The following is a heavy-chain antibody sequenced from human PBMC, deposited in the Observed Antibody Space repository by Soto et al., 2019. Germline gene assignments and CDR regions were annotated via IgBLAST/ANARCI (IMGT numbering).Heavy chain of an antibody. D-gene: IGHD1-26*01. V-gene: IGHV3-23*01. CDR3: AKDKVDHNSVWDPFDI. CDR1: GFTFSSYA. CDR2: ISGSGGST. J-gene: IGHJ1*01. Sequence: GGSLRLSCAASGFTFSSYAMSWVRQAPGKGLEWVSAISGSGGSTYYADSVEGRFTVSRDNSKSTLFLQMNSLRVEDTAVYYCAKDKVDHNSVWDPFDIWGQGTLVTVSS.